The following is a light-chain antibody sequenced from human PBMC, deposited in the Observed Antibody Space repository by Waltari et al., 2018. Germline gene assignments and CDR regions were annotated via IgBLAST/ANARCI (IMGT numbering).Light chain of an antibody. CDR1: QSISNH. J-gene: IGKJ4*01. V-gene: IGKV1-39*01. CDR3: QQSYSALT. Sequence: DIQMTQSPSSLSASVGDRVIIPCRASQSISNHLNWYQQKPGRAPKLLIYAASSLQSVVPSRVSGSGSGTDFTLTISCLQPEDFATYYCQQSYSALTFGGGTKVEIK. CDR2: AAS.